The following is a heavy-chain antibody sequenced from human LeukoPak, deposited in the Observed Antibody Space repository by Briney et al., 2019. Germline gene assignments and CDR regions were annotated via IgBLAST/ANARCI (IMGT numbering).Heavy chain of an antibody. CDR1: GFTFSSYS. Sequence: PGGSRRLSCAASGFTFSSYSMHWVRQAPGKGLEYVSAISSNGGSTYYADSVKGRFTISRDNSKDTLYLQMSSLRAEDTAVYYCVKDIVVVPAAFVRVGYGMDVWGQGTMVTVSS. CDR2: ISSNGGST. CDR3: VKDIVVVPAAFVRVGYGMDV. J-gene: IGHJ6*02. D-gene: IGHD2-2*01. V-gene: IGHV3-64D*06.